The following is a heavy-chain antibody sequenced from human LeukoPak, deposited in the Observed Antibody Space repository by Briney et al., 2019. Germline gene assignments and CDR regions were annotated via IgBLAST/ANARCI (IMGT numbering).Heavy chain of an antibody. CDR1: GYTFTGYY. D-gene: IGHD3-3*01. J-gene: IGHJ5*02. Sequence: ASVKVPCKASGYTFTGYYMHWVRQAPGQGLEWMGWINPNSGGTNYAQKFQGRVTMTRDTSISTAYMELSRLRSDDTAVYYCARSLRITITFDPWGQGTLVTVSS. CDR3: ARSLRITITFDP. V-gene: IGHV1-2*02. CDR2: INPNSGGT.